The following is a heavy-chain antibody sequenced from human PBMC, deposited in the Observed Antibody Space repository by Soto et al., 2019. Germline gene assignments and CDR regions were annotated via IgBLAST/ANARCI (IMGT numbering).Heavy chain of an antibody. CDR1: GYTLTELS. J-gene: IGHJ6*02. D-gene: IGHD5-18*01. CDR3: ATATRYGPLYYGMDV. Sequence: ASVKVSCKVSGYTLTELSMHCVRQAPGKGLEWMGGFDPEDGETIYAQKFQGRVTMTEDTSTDTAYMELSSLRSEDTAVYYCATATRYGPLYYGMDVWGQGTTVTVSS. CDR2: FDPEDGET. V-gene: IGHV1-24*01.